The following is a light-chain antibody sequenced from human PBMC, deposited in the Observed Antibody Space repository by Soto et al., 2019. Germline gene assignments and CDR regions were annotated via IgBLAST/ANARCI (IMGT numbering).Light chain of an antibody. J-gene: IGKJ5*01. V-gene: IGKV1-9*01. CDR3: QQLLSYPIT. CDR1: QGISSY. Sequence: DIQLTQSPSFLSASVGDRVTITCLASQGISSYLALYQQKPGKAPKLLIYAASTLQSGVPLRFSGSGSGTSFTLTISSLQPEDFATYYCQQLLSYPITFGQGTRLEI. CDR2: AAS.